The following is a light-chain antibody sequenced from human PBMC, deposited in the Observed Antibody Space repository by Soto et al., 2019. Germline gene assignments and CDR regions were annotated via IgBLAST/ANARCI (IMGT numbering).Light chain of an antibody. CDR1: HSVGIY. J-gene: IGKJ5*01. CDR2: DAS. CDR3: QQRHMWPIT. Sequence: EIVFTQSPSPLSVSPGERATLPCRASHSVGIYLAWYQQKPGQPPRLLIYDASNRATGIPARFSGTGSGADFTLTISSLEPEDSAVYYCQQRHMWPITFGQGTRLEIK. V-gene: IGKV3-11*01.